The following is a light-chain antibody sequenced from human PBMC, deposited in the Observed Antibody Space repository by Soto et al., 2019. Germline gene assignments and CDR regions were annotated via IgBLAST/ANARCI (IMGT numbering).Light chain of an antibody. J-gene: IGKJ4*01. Sequence: IVLTQSPATLSVSPGEGVTLSCRASQNVGTNLAWYQLKPGLAPRLLIYGSSTRATGIPATFSGSGSGTEFTLTISSLQSEDSAVYYCQQYNTWGLSFGGGTKVELK. V-gene: IGKV3D-15*01. CDR2: GSS. CDR1: QNVGTN. CDR3: QQYNTWGLS.